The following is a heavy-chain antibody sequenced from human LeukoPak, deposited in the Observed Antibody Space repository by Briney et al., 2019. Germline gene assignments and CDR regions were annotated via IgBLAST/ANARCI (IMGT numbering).Heavy chain of an antibody. Sequence: GGSLRLSCAASGFTFSSYSMSWVRQAPGRGLEWVANIKQDGNEKYYVDSVKGRFTISRDNAKNSLYLQMNSLRAEDTAVYYCARSGSHPNINDYWGQGTLVTVSS. D-gene: IGHD2-15*01. CDR1: GFTFSSYS. CDR2: IKQDGNEK. J-gene: IGHJ4*02. CDR3: ARSGSHPNINDY. V-gene: IGHV3-7*01.